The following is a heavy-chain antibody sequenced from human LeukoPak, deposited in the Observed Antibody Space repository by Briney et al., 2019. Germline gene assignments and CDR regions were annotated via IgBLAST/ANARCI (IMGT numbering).Heavy chain of an antibody. CDR1: GFTFSSYS. V-gene: IGHV3-21*01. D-gene: IGHD4-17*01. CDR3: AREGGGDYGDYYLDY. Sequence: TGGSLRLSCAASGFTFSSYSMNWVRQAPGKGLEWVSSISSSSSYIYYADSVKGRFTISRDNAKNSLYLQMNSLRAEYTAVYYCAREGGGDYGDYYLDYWGQGTLVTVSS. CDR2: ISSSSSYI. J-gene: IGHJ4*02.